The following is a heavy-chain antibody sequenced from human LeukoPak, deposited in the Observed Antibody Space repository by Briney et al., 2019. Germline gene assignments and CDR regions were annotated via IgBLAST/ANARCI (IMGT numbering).Heavy chain of an antibody. V-gene: IGHV3-9*01. J-gene: IGHJ6*02. CDR1: GFTFDDYA. D-gene: IGHD2-2*01. CDR3: GKGSSLRYYYGMDV. CDR2: ISWNSGSI. Sequence: QAGGSLRLSCAASGFTFDDYAMHWVRQAPGKGLEWVSGISWNSGSIGYADSVKGRFTISRDNAKNSLYLQMNSLRAEDTALYYCGKGSSLRYYYGMDVWGQGTTVTVSS.